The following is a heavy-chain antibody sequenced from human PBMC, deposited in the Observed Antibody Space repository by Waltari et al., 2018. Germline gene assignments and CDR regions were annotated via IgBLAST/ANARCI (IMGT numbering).Heavy chain of an antibody. D-gene: IGHD2-15*01. CDR2: IQRSGRT. CDR3: ARDRGKGIYLDS. Sequence: QLQLEESGPGLVKPSGTLSLPCAVSGDPMSSSDWWSWVRQPPGKGLEWIGQIQRSGRTNYNPSFASRVTMSIDTSNNNFSLRVTSATAADTAVYYCARDRGKGIYLDSWGQGTLVTVSP. J-gene: IGHJ4*02. CDR1: GDPMSSSDW. V-gene: IGHV4-4*02.